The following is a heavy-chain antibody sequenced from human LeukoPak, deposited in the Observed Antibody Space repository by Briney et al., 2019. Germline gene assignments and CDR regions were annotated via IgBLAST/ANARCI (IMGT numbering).Heavy chain of an antibody. Sequence: SETLSLTCTVSGGSISSGSYYWSWIRQPPGKGLEWIGYIYYSGSTNYNPSLKSRVTISVDTSKNQFSLKLSSVTAADTAVYYCARAYYDYVWGSYRPYYFDYWGQGTLVTVSS. CDR3: ARAYYDYVWGSYRPYYFDY. J-gene: IGHJ4*02. V-gene: IGHV4-61*01. CDR1: GGSISSGSYY. D-gene: IGHD3-16*02. CDR2: IYYSGST.